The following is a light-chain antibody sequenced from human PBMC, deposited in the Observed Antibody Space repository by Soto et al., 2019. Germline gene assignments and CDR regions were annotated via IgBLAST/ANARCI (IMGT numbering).Light chain of an antibody. V-gene: IGKV3-20*01. CDR1: QSVSSSY. CDR2: GAS. CDR3: QQFET. J-gene: IGKJ1*01. Sequence: EIVLTQSPGTLSLSPGERATLSCRASQSVSSSYFAWYQQKPGQAPRLLIYGASSRVTGIPDRFSGSGSGTDFTLTISRLEPEDFAVYYCQQFETFGPGTKVDIK.